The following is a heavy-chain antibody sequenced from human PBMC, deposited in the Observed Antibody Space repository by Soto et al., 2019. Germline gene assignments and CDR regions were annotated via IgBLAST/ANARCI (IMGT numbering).Heavy chain of an antibody. CDR3: AKSPNDYGDYGDY. CDR1: GFTFSSYG. CDR2: ISYDGSNK. J-gene: IGHJ4*02. Sequence: QVQLVESGGGVVQPGRSLRLSCAASGFTFSSYGMHWVRQAPGKGLEWVAVISYDGSNKYYADSVKGRFTISRDNSKITLYLQMNSLRAEDTAVYYCAKSPNDYGDYGDYWGQGTLVTVSS. V-gene: IGHV3-30*18. D-gene: IGHD4-17*01.